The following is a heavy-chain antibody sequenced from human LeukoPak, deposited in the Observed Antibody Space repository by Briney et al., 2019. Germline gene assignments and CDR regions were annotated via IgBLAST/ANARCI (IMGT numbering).Heavy chain of an antibody. V-gene: IGHV7-4-1*02. D-gene: IGHD3-9*01. CDR3: ARDLEYFDWLTALSS. Sequence: ASVKVSCKASGYTFTNYAINWVRQAPGQGLEWMGWTNTNTGNPMYAQGFTGRFVFSLDTSVSTAYLQISSLKAEDTAVYYCARDLEYFDWLTALSSWGQGTLVTVSS. CDR1: GYTFTNYA. CDR2: TNTNTGNP. J-gene: IGHJ4*02.